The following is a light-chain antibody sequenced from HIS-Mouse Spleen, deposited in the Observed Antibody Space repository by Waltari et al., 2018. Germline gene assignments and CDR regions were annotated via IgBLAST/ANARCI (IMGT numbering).Light chain of an antibody. CDR3: SSYTSSSTVV. J-gene: IGLJ2*01. V-gene: IGLV2-14*03. CDR2: DVS. Sequence: QSALTQPASVSGSPGQSITISCTGTSSAVGGYNYASWYQQHPVKAPKLLIYDVSNRPSGVSNRFSGSKSGNTASLTISGLQAEDEADYYCSSYTSSSTVVFGGGTKLTVL. CDR1: SSAVGGYNY.